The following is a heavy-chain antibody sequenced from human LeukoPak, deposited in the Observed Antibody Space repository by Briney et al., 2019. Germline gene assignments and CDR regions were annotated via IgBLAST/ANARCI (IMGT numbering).Heavy chain of an antibody. V-gene: IGHV4-39*01. CDR3: ASTGDSYGRHRPAHHNWFDP. CDR2: IYYSGST. Sequence: SETLSLTCTVSGGSISSSSYYWGWIRQPPGKGLEWIGSIYYSGSTYYNPSPKSRVTISVDTSKNQFSLKLSSVTAADTAVYYCASTGDSYGRHRPAHHNWFDPWGQGTLVTVSS. J-gene: IGHJ5*02. CDR1: GGSISSSSYY. D-gene: IGHD5-18*01.